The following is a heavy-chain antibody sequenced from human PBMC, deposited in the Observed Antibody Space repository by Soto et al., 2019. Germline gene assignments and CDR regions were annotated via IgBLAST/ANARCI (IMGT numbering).Heavy chain of an antibody. J-gene: IGHJ4*02. CDR2: IIPFFGTA. D-gene: IGHD3-16*01. CDR3: ARTAPMDAGDKYYYDF. V-gene: IGHV1-69*13. Sequence: GASVKVSCKTSGRNFSTFGISWVRQAPGQGLEWMGGIIPFFGTAEYSQKFEDRITITADESTNTVYMDLRSLTSEDTAIYYCARTAPMDAGDKYYYDFWGQGALVTVSS. CDR1: GRNFSTFG.